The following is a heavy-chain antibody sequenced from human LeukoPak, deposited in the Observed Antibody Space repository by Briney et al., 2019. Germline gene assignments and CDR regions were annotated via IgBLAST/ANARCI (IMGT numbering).Heavy chain of an antibody. CDR3: ARGGGPNIVLMVYATIDY. D-gene: IGHD2-8*01. V-gene: IGHV1-18*01. CDR2: ISAYNGNT. J-gene: IGHJ4*02. CDR1: GYTFTSYG. Sequence: ASVEVSCKASGYTFTSYGISWVRQAPGQGLEWMGWISAYNGNTNYAQKLQGRVTMTTDTSTSTAYMELRSLRSDDTAVYYCARGGGPNIVLMVYATIDYWGQGTLVTVSS.